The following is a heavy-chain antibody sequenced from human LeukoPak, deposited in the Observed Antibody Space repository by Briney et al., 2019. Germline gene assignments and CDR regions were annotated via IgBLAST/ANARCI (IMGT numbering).Heavy chain of an antibody. V-gene: IGHV1-46*01. D-gene: IGHD6-6*01. CDR1: GYTFTNYY. CDR2: INPSGGST. J-gene: IGHJ5*02. Sequence: ASVKVSCKASGYTFTNYYMHWVRQAPGQGLEWMGIINPSGGSTSYAQKFQGRVTMTRDTSTSSVCIELSSLRSEDTAVYYCARERPTIAARSSNWFDPWGQGTLVTVSS. CDR3: ARERPTIAARSSNWFDP.